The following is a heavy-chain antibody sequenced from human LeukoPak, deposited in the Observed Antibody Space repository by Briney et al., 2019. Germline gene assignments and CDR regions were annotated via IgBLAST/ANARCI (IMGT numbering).Heavy chain of an antibody. D-gene: IGHD1-26*01. V-gene: IGHV3-23*01. J-gene: IGHJ4*02. CDR2: ISGSGGST. Sequence: SCKASGGTFSSYAISWVRQAPGKGLEWVSAISGSGGSTYYADSVKGRFTISRDNSKNTLYLQMNSLRAEDTAVYYCAKDRGEWELLYFDYWGQGTLVTVSS. CDR3: AKDRGEWELLYFDY. CDR1: GGTFSSYA.